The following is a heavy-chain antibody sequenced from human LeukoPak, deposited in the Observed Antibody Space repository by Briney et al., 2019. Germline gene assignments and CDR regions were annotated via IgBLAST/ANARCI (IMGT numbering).Heavy chain of an antibody. CDR3: ARARRHYYGSGRNVTPWPAGMDV. J-gene: IGHJ6*01. CDR2: SGSS. CDR1: GDSISSYY. V-gene: IGHV4-59*07. D-gene: IGHD3-10*01. Sequence: SDTLSLTCTVSGDSISSYYWAWIRRSPGKGLEWIGYSGSSKYNPSLKSRVTISIDTAKSQVALTLTSVTAADTAVYYCARARRHYYGSGRNVTPWPAGMDVWGQGTTVTVSA.